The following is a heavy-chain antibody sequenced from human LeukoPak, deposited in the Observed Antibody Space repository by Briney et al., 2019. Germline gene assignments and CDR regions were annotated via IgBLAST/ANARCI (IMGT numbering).Heavy chain of an antibody. V-gene: IGHV3-30*04. J-gene: IGHJ6*03. CDR3: ARDPYSGAYGDTYYYFMDV. Sequence: GGSLRLSCAASGFTFSSYAMHWVRQAPGKGLEWVAAISYDENIKNYADSVKGRFTISRDNARNSLYLQMNSLTAEDTAVYYCARDPYSGAYGDTYYYFMDVWGKGTTVTISS. CDR2: ISYDENIK. CDR1: GFTFSSYA. D-gene: IGHD1-26*01.